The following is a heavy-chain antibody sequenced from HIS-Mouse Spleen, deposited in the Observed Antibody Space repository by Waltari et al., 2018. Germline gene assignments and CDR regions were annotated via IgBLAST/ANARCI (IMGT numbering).Heavy chain of an antibody. V-gene: IGHV4-39*07. Sequence: QLQLQESGPGLVKPSETLSLTCTVSGGSISSSSYYWGCIRPPHGKGLEWIGSIYYSGSTYYNPSLKSRVTISVDTSKNQFSLKLSSVTAADTAVYYCASDGGYCTNGVCYRYFDYWGQGTLVTVSS. CDR2: IYYSGST. CDR1: GGSISSSSYY. CDR3: ASDGGYCTNGVCYRYFDY. J-gene: IGHJ4*02. D-gene: IGHD2-8*01.